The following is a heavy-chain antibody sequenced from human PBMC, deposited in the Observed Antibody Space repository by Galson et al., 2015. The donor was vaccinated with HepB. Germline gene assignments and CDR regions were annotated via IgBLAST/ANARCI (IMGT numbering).Heavy chain of an antibody. V-gene: IGHV4-39*01. CDR1: GGSISSISYY. J-gene: IGHJ3*02. Sequence: SETLSLTCTVSGGSISSISYYWGWIRQPPGKGPEWIGNVYYSGSTYYNPSLKSRVTISVDTSKNQFSLKLSFVTAADTALYYCAGHPLHDSLGKDAFDIWGQGTMATVSS. CDR3: AGHPLHDSLGKDAFDI. D-gene: IGHD3-22*01. CDR2: VYYSGST.